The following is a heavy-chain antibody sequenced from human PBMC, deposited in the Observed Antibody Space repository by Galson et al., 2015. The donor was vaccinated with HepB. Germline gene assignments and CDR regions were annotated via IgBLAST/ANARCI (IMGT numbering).Heavy chain of an antibody. D-gene: IGHD1/OR15-1a*01. CDR3: SRDDHRNTVDY. Sequence: SLRLSCAASGFTISNYWMTWVRQAPGKRPEWVANMNQDGSVKDYVDSVRGRFTISRDNALNSLYLQMDSLRAEDTAVYYCSRDDHRNTVDYWGQGTLVTVPS. J-gene: IGHJ4*02. CDR2: MNQDGSVK. V-gene: IGHV3-7*01. CDR1: GFTISNYW.